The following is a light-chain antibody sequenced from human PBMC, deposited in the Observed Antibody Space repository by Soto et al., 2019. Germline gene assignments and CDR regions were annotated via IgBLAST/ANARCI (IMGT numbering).Light chain of an antibody. CDR1: QSVTSNY. V-gene: IGKV3-20*01. Sequence: EIVLPQSPGTLSLSPGERATLSCRASQSVTSNYLAWYQQKPGQAPMLLIFGASGRSPGVPDRFSGSGSGTDFPLTLSRLEPEDFAVYYWQQYSSSSTFGQGTRLEIK. CDR2: GAS. J-gene: IGKJ2*02. CDR3: QQYSSSST.